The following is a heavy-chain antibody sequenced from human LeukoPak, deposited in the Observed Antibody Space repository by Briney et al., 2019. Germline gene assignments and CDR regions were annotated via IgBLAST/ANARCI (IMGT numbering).Heavy chain of an antibody. CDR1: GYTFTGYY. V-gene: IGHV1-2*06. J-gene: IGHJ4*02. CDR2: INPNSGGT. Sequence: ASVKVSCKASGYTFTGYYMPWVRQAPGQGLEWMGRINPNSGGTNYAQKFQGRVTMTRDTSISTAYMELSRLRSDDTAVYYCARDRASKYGGYADYWGQGTLVTVSS. CDR3: ARDRASKYGGYADY. D-gene: IGHD5-12*01.